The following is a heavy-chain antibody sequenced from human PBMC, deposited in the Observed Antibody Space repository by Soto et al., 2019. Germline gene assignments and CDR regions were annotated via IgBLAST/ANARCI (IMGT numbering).Heavy chain of an antibody. CDR3: ARGTKQFDY. D-gene: IGHD6-13*01. V-gene: IGHV1-18*01. J-gene: IGHJ4*02. CDR2: ISTYNGNT. CDR1: SYTFTSYD. Sequence: QVQLVQSGAEVKKPGASVKVSCKASSYTFTSYDITCVRQAPGQGLEWMGWISTYNGNTNYAQRFQGRINMTTDTSTRTAYMEMTSLRSDDTAVYYCARGTKQFDYWGQGTLVTVSS.